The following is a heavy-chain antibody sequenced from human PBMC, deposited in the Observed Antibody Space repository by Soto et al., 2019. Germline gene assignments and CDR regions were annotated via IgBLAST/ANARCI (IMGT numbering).Heavy chain of an antibody. CDR3: ARDSSGYYGFDY. CDR2: IYWDDDK. D-gene: IGHD3-22*01. Sequence: SGPTLVNPTQTLTLTCTFSGFSLRTSGVGVGWIRQPPGKALEWLALIYWDDDKRYSPSLKSRLTITKDTSKNQVVLTMTNMDPVDTATYYCARDSSGYYGFDYWGQGTPVTVSS. CDR1: GFSLRTSGVG. J-gene: IGHJ4*02. V-gene: IGHV2-5*02.